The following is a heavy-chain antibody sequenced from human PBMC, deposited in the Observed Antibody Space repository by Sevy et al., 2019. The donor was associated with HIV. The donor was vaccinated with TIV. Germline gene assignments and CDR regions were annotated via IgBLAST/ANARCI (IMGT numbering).Heavy chain of an antibody. D-gene: IGHD1-26*01. CDR1: GFTFSSYA. CDR2: ISGSGGST. CDR3: AKGSYSPTGYFDY. V-gene: IGHV3-23*01. Sequence: GGSLRLSCAASGFTFSSYAMSWVRQAPGKGLEWVSAISGSGGSTYYAYSVKGRFTISRDNSKNTLYLQMNSLRAEDTAVYYCAKGSYSPTGYFDYWGQGTLVTVSS. J-gene: IGHJ4*02.